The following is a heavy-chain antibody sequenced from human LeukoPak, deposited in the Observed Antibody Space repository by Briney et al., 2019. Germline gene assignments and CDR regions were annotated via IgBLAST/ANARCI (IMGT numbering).Heavy chain of an antibody. J-gene: IGHJ4*02. D-gene: IGHD6-19*01. V-gene: IGHV3-48*02. CDR3: ARDRGIAVD. Sequence: GGALGLPFAASGFPFRSYCQDWVRQAPGKGLEWVSYISSSSSTIYYADSVKGRFTISRDNAKNSLYLQMNSLRDEDTAVYYCARDRGIAVDWGQGTLVTVSS. CDR1: GFPFRSYC. CDR2: ISSSSSTI.